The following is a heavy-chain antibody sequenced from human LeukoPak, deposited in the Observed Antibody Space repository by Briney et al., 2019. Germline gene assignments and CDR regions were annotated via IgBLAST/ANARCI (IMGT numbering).Heavy chain of an antibody. CDR1: GFTFSRYW. V-gene: IGHV3-74*01. CDR2: INSDGSST. D-gene: IGHD3-10*01. J-gene: IGHJ4*02. CDR3: ARDRGSGSYDY. Sequence: QSGGSLRLSCEASGFTFSRYWMHWVRQAPGKGLVWVSRINSDGSSTSYADSVKGRFTISRDNAKNTLYLQMNSLRAEDTAVYYCARDRGSGSYDYWGQGTLVTVSS.